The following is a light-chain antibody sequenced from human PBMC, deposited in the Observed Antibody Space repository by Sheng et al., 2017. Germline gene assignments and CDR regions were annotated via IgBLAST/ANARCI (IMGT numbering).Light chain of an antibody. V-gene: IGLV3-19*01. Sequence: SSELTQDPAVSVALGQTVRITCQGDSLRSYYASWYQQKPGQAPVLVIYGKSNRPSGIPDRFSGSSSGNTASLTITGAQAEDEADYYCNSRDSSGDQVVFGGGTKLTVL. CDR2: GKS. CDR3: NSRDSSGDQVV. J-gene: IGLJ2*01. CDR1: SLRSYY.